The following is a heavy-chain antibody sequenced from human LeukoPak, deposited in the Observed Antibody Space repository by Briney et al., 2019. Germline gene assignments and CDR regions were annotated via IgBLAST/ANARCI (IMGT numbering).Heavy chain of an antibody. CDR2: ISGYTGDT. V-gene: IGHV1-18*01. CDR3: ARAGYCGDGGCRGGSAFDV. CDR1: GYTFTSYG. Sequence: ASVKVSCKASGYTFTSYGISWMRQAPGQGLEYMGWISGYTGDTKYAQILQGRFTVTTDTSTSTAYMELRSLTYDDTAVYYCARAGYCGDGGCRGGSAFDVWGQGTVVTVSS. D-gene: IGHD2-15*01. J-gene: IGHJ3*01.